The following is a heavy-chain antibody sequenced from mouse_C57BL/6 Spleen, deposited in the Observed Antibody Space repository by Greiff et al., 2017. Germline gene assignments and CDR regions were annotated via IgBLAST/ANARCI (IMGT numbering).Heavy chain of an antibody. D-gene: IGHD1-1*01. V-gene: IGHV1-52*01. Sequence: QVQLQQPGAELVRPGSSVKLSCKASGYTFTSYWMHWVKQRPIQGLEWIGNIDPSDSETHYNPKLTDKATLNVDKSSSTAYMQLSSLTSEDAAVYYCARSYGSSPWFAYWGQGTLVTVSA. CDR1: GYTFTSYW. CDR2: IDPSDSET. CDR3: ARSYGSSPWFAY. J-gene: IGHJ3*01.